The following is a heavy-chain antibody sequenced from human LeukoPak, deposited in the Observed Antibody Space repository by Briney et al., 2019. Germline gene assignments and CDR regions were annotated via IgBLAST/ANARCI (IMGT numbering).Heavy chain of an antibody. Sequence: GGSLRLSCAASGFTFSSYWMHWVRQAPGKGLVWVSRLNSDGSSTNYADSVKGRFTISRDNAKNTLFLQMNSLRAEDTAVYYCARVQDRYYFDSWGQGTLVTVSS. CDR3: ARVQDRYYFDS. J-gene: IGHJ4*02. D-gene: IGHD1-14*01. V-gene: IGHV3-74*01. CDR1: GFTFSSYW. CDR2: LNSDGSST.